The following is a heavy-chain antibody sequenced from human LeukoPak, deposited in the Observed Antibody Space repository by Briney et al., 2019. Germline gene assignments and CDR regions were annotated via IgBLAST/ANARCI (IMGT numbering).Heavy chain of an antibody. J-gene: IGHJ4*02. D-gene: IGHD1-26*01. CDR2: ISYDGSNK. CDR3: ARDRYVPIHPTVLEVGATALDY. CDR1: GFTFSSYA. V-gene: IGHV3-30-3*01. Sequence: GGSLRLSCAASGFTFSSYAMHWVRQAPGKGLEWVAVISYDGSNKYYADSVKGRFTISRDNSKNTLYLQMNSLRAEDTAVYYCARDRYVPIHPTVLEVGATALDYWGQGTLVTVSS.